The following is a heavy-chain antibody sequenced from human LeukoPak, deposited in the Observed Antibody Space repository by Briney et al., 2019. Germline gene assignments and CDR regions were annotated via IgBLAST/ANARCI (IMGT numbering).Heavy chain of an antibody. V-gene: IGHV3-7*01. D-gene: IGHD2-2*02. CDR1: GFTFSSYW. CDR3: ARARDIVVVSAAIPRGAFDI. Sequence: GGSLRLSCAASGFTFSSYWMSWVRQAPGKGLEWVANIKQDGSEKYYVDSVKGRFTISRDNAKNSLYLQMNTLRAEDTAVYYCARARDIVVVSAAIPRGAFDIWGQGTMVTVSS. J-gene: IGHJ3*02. CDR2: IKQDGSEK.